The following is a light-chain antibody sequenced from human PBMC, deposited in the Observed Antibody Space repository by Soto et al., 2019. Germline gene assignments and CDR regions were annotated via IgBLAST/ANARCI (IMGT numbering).Light chain of an antibody. J-gene: IGLJ3*02. CDR1: SGHSSYI. CDR2: LEGRGNY. Sequence: QSVLTQSSSASASLGSSVKLTCTLSSGHSSYIIAWHQQQPGKAPRYLMKLEGRGNYNTGSGVPDRFSGSSSGADRYLTISSLQFEDEADYYCETWDSNTWVFGGGTKLTVL. CDR3: ETWDSNTWV. V-gene: IGLV4-60*02.